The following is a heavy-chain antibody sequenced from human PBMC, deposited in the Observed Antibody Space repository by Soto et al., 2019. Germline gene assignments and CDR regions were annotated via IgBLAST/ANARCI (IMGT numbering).Heavy chain of an antibody. Sequence: QLQLQESGPGLVKPSETLSLTCTVYVGSITSGSYYWGWIRQPPGKGLEWIWSIYYTGSTYYNPSFKSRVALSVDTPQDQFALKLSAVTAADTTVVYCARHTTSSPLYFDHWGQGALVTVSS. D-gene: IGHD1-1*01. V-gene: IGHV4-39*01. CDR2: IYYTGST. CDR3: ARHTTSSPLYFDH. CDR1: VGSITSGSYY. J-gene: IGHJ4*02.